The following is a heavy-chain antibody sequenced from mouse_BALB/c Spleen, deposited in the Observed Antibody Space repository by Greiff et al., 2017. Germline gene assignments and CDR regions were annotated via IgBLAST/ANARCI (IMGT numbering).Heavy chain of an antibody. Sequence: EVQVVESGGGLVKPGGSLKLSCAASGFTFSDYYMYWVRQTPEKRLEWVATISDGGSYTYYPDSVKGRFTISRDNAKNNLYLQMSSLKSEDTAMYYCARGRTARATVAYWGQGTLVTVSA. J-gene: IGHJ3*01. CDR3: ARGRTARATVAY. CDR2: ISDGGSYT. CDR1: GFTFSDYY. D-gene: IGHD3-2*01. V-gene: IGHV5-4*02.